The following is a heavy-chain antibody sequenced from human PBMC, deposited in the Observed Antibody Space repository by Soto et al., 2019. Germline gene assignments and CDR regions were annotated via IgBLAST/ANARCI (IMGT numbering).Heavy chain of an antibody. Sequence: EVQLVESGGGLVQPGGSLRLSCAASEFTFSGRSVHWVRQAPGKGLVWVAGIDKVGTDSTYADSVKGRFPSSRDNAKNTVYRQMNSLRLEDTAVYYCARGWFGPDVWGKGTTVTVSS. V-gene: IGHV3-74*01. CDR1: EFTFSGRS. CDR2: IDKVGTDS. D-gene: IGHD3-10*01. J-gene: IGHJ6*03. CDR3: ARGWFGPDV.